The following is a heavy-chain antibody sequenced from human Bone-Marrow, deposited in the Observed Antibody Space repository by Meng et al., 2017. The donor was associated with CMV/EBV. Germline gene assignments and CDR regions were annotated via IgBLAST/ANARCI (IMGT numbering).Heavy chain of an antibody. CDR3: ARGVPAAIQSDAFDI. D-gene: IGHD2-2*01. CDR1: GFTFDDYG. Sequence: GESLKISCAASGFTFDDYGMSWVRQAPGKGLEWVSGINWNGGSTGYADSVKGRFTISRDNSKNTLYLQMNSLRAEDTAVYYCARGVPAAIQSDAFDIWGQGTMVTVSS. CDR2: INWNGGST. V-gene: IGHV3-20*04. J-gene: IGHJ3*02.